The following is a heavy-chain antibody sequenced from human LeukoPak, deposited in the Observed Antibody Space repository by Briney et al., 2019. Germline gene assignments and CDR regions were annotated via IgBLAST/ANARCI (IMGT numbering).Heavy chain of an antibody. J-gene: IGHJ4*02. Sequence: GGSLRLSCAGSGFTSSSYWMSWVRQAPGKGLEWVANIKQDGSETYYLDSVKGRFTISRDNAKNSLYLQMNSLRADDTAVYYCARGSIGITEYYWGQGTLVTVSS. D-gene: IGHD2/OR15-2a*01. CDR3: ARGSIGITEYY. CDR2: IKQDGSET. CDR1: GFTSSSYW. V-gene: IGHV3-7*01.